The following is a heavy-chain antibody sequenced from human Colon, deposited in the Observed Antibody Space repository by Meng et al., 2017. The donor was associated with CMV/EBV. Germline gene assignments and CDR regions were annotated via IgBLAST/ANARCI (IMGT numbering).Heavy chain of an antibody. CDR2: IYGKGVT. J-gene: IGHJ4*02. V-gene: IGHV3-53*01. Sequence: SLRLSCAVSGFPVSNTHVAWVRQVPGKGLEWVSVIYGKGVTYYTDSVKGRLTISRDSSTNTVDLQMNSLRADDTAVYYCHGFGGNSYWGQGTLVTVSS. CDR1: GFPVSNTH. D-gene: IGHD3-3*01. CDR3: HGFGGNSY.